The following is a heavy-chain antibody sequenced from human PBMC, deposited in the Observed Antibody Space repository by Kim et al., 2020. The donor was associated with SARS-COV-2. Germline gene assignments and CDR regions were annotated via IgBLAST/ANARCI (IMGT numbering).Heavy chain of an antibody. CDR1: GFTFSSYW. Sequence: GGSLRLSCAASGFTFSSYWMSWVRQAPGKGLEWVANIKQDGSEKYYVDSVKGRFTISRDNAKNSLYLQMNSLRAGDTAVYYCARGLLRFLEWPSGEFDYWGQGTLVTVSS. V-gene: IGHV3-7*01. CDR2: IKQDGSEK. D-gene: IGHD3-3*01. CDR3: ARGLLRFLEWPSGEFDY. J-gene: IGHJ4*02.